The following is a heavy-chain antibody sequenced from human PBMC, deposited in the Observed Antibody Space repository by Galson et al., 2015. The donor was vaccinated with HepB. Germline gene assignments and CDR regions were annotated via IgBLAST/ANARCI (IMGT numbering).Heavy chain of an antibody. CDR3: ARDLYGSGRPHYFDY. V-gene: IGHV1-18*01. CDR1: GYTFTSYG. Sequence: SVKVSCKASGYTFTSYGISWVRQAPGQGLEWMGWISAYNGNTNYAQKLQGRVTMTTDTSTSTAYMELRSLRSDDTAVYYCARDLYGSGRPHYFDYWGQGTLVTVSS. J-gene: IGHJ4*02. D-gene: IGHD3-10*01. CDR2: ISAYNGNT.